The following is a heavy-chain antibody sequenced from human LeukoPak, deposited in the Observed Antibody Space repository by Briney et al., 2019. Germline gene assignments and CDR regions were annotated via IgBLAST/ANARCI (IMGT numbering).Heavy chain of an antibody. Sequence: GGSLRLSSAASGFTFDDYGMSWVRQAPGKGLEWVSGINWNGGSTGYADSVKGRFTISRDNAKNSLYLQMNSLRAEDTAVYYCAKGHSSLFLWFGDEGFDPWGQGTLVTVSS. D-gene: IGHD3-10*01. CDR1: GFTFDDYG. V-gene: IGHV3-20*04. CDR3: AKGHSSLFLWFGDEGFDP. CDR2: INWNGGST. J-gene: IGHJ5*02.